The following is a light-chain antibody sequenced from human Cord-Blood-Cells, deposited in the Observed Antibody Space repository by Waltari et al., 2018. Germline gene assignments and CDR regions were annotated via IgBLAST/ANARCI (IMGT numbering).Light chain of an antibody. Sequence: SYELTQPPSVSVSPGQTASITCSGDKLGDKYACWYQQKPGQSPVLVIYQDRKRPSGIPELFSGSNSGNTATLTISGTQAMDEADYYCQAWDSSIPYVFGTGTKVTVL. CDR1: KLGDKY. V-gene: IGLV3-1*01. CDR3: QAWDSSIPYV. J-gene: IGLJ1*01. CDR2: QDR.